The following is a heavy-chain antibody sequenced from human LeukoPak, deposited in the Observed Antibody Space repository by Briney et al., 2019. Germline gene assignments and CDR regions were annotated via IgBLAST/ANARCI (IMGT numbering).Heavy chain of an antibody. CDR2: ISGSGGST. CDR1: GFTFSTYA. J-gene: IGHJ6*02. Sequence: PGGSLRLSCAASGFTFSTYAMSWVRQAAGKGLEWVSLISGSGGSTYYADSVKGRFTISRDNSKNTLYLQMNSLRAEDTAMYYCAMTTVVTGHYYYYYGMDVWGQGTTVTVSS. CDR3: AMTTVVTGHYYYYYGMDV. D-gene: IGHD4-23*01. V-gene: IGHV3-23*01.